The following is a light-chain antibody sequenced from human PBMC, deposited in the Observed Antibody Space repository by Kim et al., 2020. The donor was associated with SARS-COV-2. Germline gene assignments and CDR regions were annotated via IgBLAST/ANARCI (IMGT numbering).Light chain of an antibody. CDR2: GSS. CDR3: QQYNMSPWT. CDR1: QTIGSSY. Sequence: TVLTHSPATLSLSPGDRATLSCRASQTIGSSYLAWYQKKPGQAPRLLIHGSSNRASGVPDRFEGTGSGTDFTLTVSRLEPEDFAVYYCQQYNMSPWTFGQGTKVDIK. V-gene: IGKV3-20*01. J-gene: IGKJ1*01.